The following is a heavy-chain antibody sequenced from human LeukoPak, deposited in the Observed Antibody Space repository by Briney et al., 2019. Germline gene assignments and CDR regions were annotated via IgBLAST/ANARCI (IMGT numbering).Heavy chain of an antibody. V-gene: IGHV3-33*01. CDR1: GFTFSNYG. J-gene: IGHJ6*03. Sequence: GSLRLSCAASGFTFSNYGMHWVRQAPGKGLEWVAVIWYDGSKTYYADSVKGRFTISRDNSKNTLYLQMSSLRAEDTAVYYCARDRYYGSENYYYYYYMDVWGKGTTVTVPS. CDR2: IWYDGSKT. CDR3: ARDRYYGSENYYYYYYMDV. D-gene: IGHD3-10*01.